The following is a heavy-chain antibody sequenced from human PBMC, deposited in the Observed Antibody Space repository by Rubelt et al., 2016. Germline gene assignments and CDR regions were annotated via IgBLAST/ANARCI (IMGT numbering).Heavy chain of an antibody. D-gene: IGHD1-26*01. J-gene: IGHJ4*02. CDR3: ARVSMMGGEVDY. CDR1: GGSISSYY. Sequence: QVQLQQWGAGLLKPSETLSLTCTVSGGSISSYYWSWIRQPPGKRLEWIGYIYHSGSTNYSPSLKGRITMSVDTSKNQFSLKLSALTAADTAAYYCARVSMMGGEVDYWGQGTLVTVSS. CDR2: IYHSGST. V-gene: IGHV4-59*01.